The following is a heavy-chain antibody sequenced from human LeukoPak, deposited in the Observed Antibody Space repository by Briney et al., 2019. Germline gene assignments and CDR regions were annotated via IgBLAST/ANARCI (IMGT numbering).Heavy chain of an antibody. D-gene: IGHD2-2*01. V-gene: IGHV5-10-1*01. J-gene: IGHJ3*02. CDR2: IDPSESYT. CDR1: GSSFTSYW. CDR3: ARHHPLTYCSSTSCPVDAFDI. Sequence: GESLRISCKGSGSSFTSYWISWVRQMPGKGLEWMGRIDPSESYTNYSPPFQGHVTISADKSISTAYLQWSSLKASDTAMYYCARHHPLTYCSSTSCPVDAFDIWGQGTMVTVSS.